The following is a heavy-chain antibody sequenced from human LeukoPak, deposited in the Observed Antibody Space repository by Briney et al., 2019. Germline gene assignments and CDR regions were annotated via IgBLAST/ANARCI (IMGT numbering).Heavy chain of an antibody. D-gene: IGHD6-13*01. CDR2: INPNSGGT. J-gene: IGHJ4*02. CDR3: AREFEAAAGY. Sequence: ASVKVSCKASGYTLTGYYVHWVRQAPGQGLEWMGWINPNSGGTNYAQKFQGRVTMTRDTSISTAYMELSRLRSDDTAVYYCAREFEAAAGYWGQGTLVTVSS. CDR1: GYTLTGYY. V-gene: IGHV1-2*02.